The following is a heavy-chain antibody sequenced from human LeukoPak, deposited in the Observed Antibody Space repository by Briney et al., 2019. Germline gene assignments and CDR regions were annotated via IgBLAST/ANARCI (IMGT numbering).Heavy chain of an antibody. CDR1: GFTFSTYS. CDR2: VSSTGSHI. D-gene: IGHD2-21*01. V-gene: IGHV3-21*01. CDR3: ARDIAPSGDFDY. J-gene: IGHJ4*02. Sequence: GGSLRLSCAASGFTFSTYSMNWVRQAPGKGLEWVSSVSSTGSHIYYADSVKGRFTISRDNAKNSLYLRMNSLRAEDTAVYYCARDIAPSGDFDYWGQGTLVTVSS.